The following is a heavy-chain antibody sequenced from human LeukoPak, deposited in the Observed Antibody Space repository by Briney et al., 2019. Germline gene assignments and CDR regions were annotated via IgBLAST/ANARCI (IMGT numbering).Heavy chain of an antibody. V-gene: IGHV3-53*01. D-gene: IGHD2-2*01. CDR2: IYSGGST. J-gene: IGHJ6*02. Sequence: GGSLRLSGAASGFTVSSNYMSWVRQAPGKGLEWVSVIYSGGSTYYSDSVKGRFTISRDNSKNTLYLQMNSLRAEDTAVYYCARSGGYCSSTSCYGLAYGMDVWGQGTTVTVSS. CDR3: ARSGGYCSSTSCYGLAYGMDV. CDR1: GFTVSSNY.